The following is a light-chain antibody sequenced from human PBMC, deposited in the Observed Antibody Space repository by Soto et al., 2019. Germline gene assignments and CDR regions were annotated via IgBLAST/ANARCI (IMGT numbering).Light chain of an antibody. Sequence: EIVLTQSPGTLSLSPGERVTLSCRASRSVIRNYLAWYQQRPGQAPRLLIYGADRRATGIPDRFSGSGSGTDFTLTISRLEPEDFAVYYCQQYVISPWTFGQGTQVDIK. CDR1: RSVIRNY. CDR2: GAD. J-gene: IGKJ1*01. V-gene: IGKV3-20*01. CDR3: QQYVISPWT.